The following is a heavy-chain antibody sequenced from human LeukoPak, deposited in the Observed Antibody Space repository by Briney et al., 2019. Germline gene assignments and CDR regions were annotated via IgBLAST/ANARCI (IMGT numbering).Heavy chain of an antibody. J-gene: IGHJ4*02. CDR2: ISGSGDNT. CDR3: ARDYPGDCFPWEDYFDN. D-gene: IGHD1-26*01. CDR1: GFTFRSYA. V-gene: IGHV3-23*01. Sequence: GGSLRLSCGASGFTFRSYAMSWVRQAPGKGLEWVSSISGSGDNTDYADSVKGRCTISRDTSKNTVYLQIKSLRAEDTAIYYCARDYPGDCFPWEDYFDNWGQGTLVTVSS.